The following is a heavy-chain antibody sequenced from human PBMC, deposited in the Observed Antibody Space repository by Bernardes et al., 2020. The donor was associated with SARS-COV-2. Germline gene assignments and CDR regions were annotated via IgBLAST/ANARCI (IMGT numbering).Heavy chain of an antibody. Sequence: SRRLLRAASGFTFSNYGLHWVRQAPGKGLEWVAVISYDATKKYYADSVKGRFTVSRDNSKNTLFLQMNSLRTDDTAVYYCHLNARRPEFFDSWGQGSLVTVSS. CDR1: GFTFSNYG. J-gene: IGHJ4*02. V-gene: IGHV3-30*03. CDR3: HLNARRPEFFDS. CDR2: ISYDATKK. D-gene: IGHD6-25*01.